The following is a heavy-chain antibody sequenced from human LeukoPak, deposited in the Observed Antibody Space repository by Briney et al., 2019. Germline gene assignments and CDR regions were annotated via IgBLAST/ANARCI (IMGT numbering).Heavy chain of an antibody. D-gene: IGHD5-24*01. Sequence: PSETLSLTCTVSGGSIGTYYWSWIRQPPGKGLEWIGYVYYSGSTSYNPSLKSRVAISVDTSKNQFSLKLSSVTAADTAVYYCARHRESLSVPFDYWGRGTLVTVSS. J-gene: IGHJ4*02. CDR2: VYYSGST. V-gene: IGHV4-59*08. CDR1: GGSIGTYY. CDR3: ARHRESLSVPFDY.